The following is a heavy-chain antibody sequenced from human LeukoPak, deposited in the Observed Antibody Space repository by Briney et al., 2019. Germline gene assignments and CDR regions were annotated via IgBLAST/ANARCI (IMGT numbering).Heavy chain of an antibody. V-gene: IGHV3-20*04. J-gene: IGHJ4*02. D-gene: IGHD3-3*02. CDR1: GFTFIDYG. CDR3: ARDRLGPSFSVSHFDL. CDR2: INYNGAIT. Sequence: GGSLRLSCATSGFTFIDYGLSWVRRAPGQGLEWLCAINYNGAITDYADSVKGRFTISRDNAKNSLYLRMDSLRAEDTALYYCARDRLGPSFSVSHFDLWGQGTLVTVSS.